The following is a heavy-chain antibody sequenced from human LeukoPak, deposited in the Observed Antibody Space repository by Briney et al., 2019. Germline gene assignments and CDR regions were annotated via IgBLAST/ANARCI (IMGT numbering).Heavy chain of an antibody. CDR2: MQFDGSVE. CDR1: GFSHSNYG. CDR3: AKDHSDSTGDYFDF. Sequence: PGGSLRLSCVVSGFSHSNYGIHWVRQAPGKGLEWVTFMQFDGSVEFYADSVKGRFSMSRDNSKNTLYLQMNSLRADDTAVYYCAKDHSDSTGDYFDFWGQGALVTVSS. D-gene: IGHD3-22*01. J-gene: IGHJ4*02. V-gene: IGHV3-30*02.